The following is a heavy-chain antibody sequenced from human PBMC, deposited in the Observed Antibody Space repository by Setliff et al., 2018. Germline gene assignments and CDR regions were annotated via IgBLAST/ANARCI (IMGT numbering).Heavy chain of an antibody. CDR3: ARVTIAVAGYFDF. V-gene: IGHV1-46*01. CDR1: GYTFTSYY. D-gene: IGHD6-19*01. CDR2: INPSGGST. Sequence: ASVKVSCKASGYTFTSYYMHWVRQAPGQGLEWMGIINPSGGSTNYAHKFQGRVTMTSDTSTSTAYMELRSLRSDDTAVYYCARVTIAVAGYFDFWGQGTLVTVSS. J-gene: IGHJ4*02.